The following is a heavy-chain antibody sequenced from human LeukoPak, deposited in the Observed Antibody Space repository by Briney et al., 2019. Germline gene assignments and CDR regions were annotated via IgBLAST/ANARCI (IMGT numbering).Heavy chain of an antibody. CDR3: ARRGANDFGDSAGNFAYDI. V-gene: IGHV4-34*01. CDR1: GGSLSPYW. J-gene: IGHJ3*02. Sequence: SETLSLTCEVYGGSLSPYWWSWIRQPPGKGLEWIGEIRYSGHTNYNPSLESRVTISVDTSKKQFSLKLSSVTVADTALYFCARRGANDFGDSAGNFAYDIWGQGTMVTASS. D-gene: IGHD4-17*01. CDR2: IRYSGHT.